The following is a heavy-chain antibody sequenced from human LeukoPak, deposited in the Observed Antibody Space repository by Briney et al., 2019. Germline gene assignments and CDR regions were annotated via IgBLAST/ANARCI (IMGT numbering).Heavy chain of an antibody. CDR1: GFTFSSYA. Sequence: GGSLRLSCVASGFTFSSYAMSWVRQAPGKGLEWVSAISGSGGSTYYADSVKGRFTISRDNSKNTLYLQMNSLRAEDTAVYYCAGRDGYNYGAFDIWGQGTMVTVSS. CDR3: AGRDGYNYGAFDI. J-gene: IGHJ3*02. CDR2: ISGSGGST. D-gene: IGHD5-24*01. V-gene: IGHV3-23*01.